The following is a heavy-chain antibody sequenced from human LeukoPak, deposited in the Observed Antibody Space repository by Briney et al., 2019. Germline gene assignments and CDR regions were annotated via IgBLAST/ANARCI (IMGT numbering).Heavy chain of an antibody. J-gene: IGHJ6*03. CDR3: ARITAVAGTDYYYYMDV. D-gene: IGHD6-19*01. CDR2: IYGSGST. Sequence: SETLSLTCTVSGASTRSHYWSWIRQPPGKGLEWIGYIYGSGSTDYNPSLKSRVTISIDTSKNQLYLKVTSVTAADTAVYYCARITAVAGTDYYYYMDVWGKGTTVTVSS. CDR1: GASTRSHY. V-gene: IGHV4-59*11.